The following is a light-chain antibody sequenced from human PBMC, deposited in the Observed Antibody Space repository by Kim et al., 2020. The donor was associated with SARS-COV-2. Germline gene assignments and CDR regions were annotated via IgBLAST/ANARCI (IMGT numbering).Light chain of an antibody. CDR3: QTWGSGIQV. Sequence: AGSLTCTRGSRHGNTDRAWHQQQRKKVSGDLVNLNSDGGHRRGDGIPDRFSGASSGAERYRAISSLQSRDEADYYCQTWGSGIQVFGGGTQLTVL. V-gene: IGLV4-69*01. J-gene: IGLJ2*01. CDR1: SRHGNTD. CDR2: LNSDGGH.